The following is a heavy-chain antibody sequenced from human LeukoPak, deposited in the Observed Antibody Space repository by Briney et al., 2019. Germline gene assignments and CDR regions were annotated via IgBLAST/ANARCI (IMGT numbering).Heavy chain of an antibody. D-gene: IGHD2-15*01. Sequence: GASVKVSCKASGYTFTNYGISWVRQAPGQGLEWMGWITAHNGNTNYAQKLQDRVTMTTDTSTSTAYMELRSLRFDDTAVYYCARMPGGSLTGNWFDPWGQGTLVTVSS. CDR2: ITAHNGNT. V-gene: IGHV1-18*01. CDR1: GYTFTNYG. CDR3: ARMPGGSLTGNWFDP. J-gene: IGHJ5*02.